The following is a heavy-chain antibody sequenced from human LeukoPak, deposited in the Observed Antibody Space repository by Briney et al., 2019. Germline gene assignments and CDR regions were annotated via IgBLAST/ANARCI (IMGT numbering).Heavy chain of an antibody. CDR3: AKPGAFWSGYRSDYYYYMDV. Sequence: GGSLRLSCAASGFTFSSYAMSWVRQTPGKGLEWVSAVSATGDSTYYADSVKGRFTISRDNSKNTLFLQMNSLRAEDTAVYYCAKPGAFWSGYRSDYYYYMDVWGKGTTVTVSS. D-gene: IGHD3-3*01. J-gene: IGHJ6*03. V-gene: IGHV3-23*01. CDR1: GFTFSSYA. CDR2: VSATGDST.